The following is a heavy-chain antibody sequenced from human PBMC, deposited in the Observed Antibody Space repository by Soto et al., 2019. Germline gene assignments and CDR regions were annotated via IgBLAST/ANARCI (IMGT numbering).Heavy chain of an antibody. V-gene: IGHV4-31*03. CDR2: IYYSGST. CDR3: ARSGTDIVVVVAATLAFDI. Sequence: SETLSLTCTVSGGSISSGGYYWSWIRQHPGKGLELFGYIYYSGSTYYNPSLKSRVTISVDTSKNQFSLKLISVTAADTAVYYCARSGTDIVVVVAATLAFDIWGQGTMVTVSS. CDR1: GGSISSGGYY. D-gene: IGHD2-15*01. J-gene: IGHJ3*02.